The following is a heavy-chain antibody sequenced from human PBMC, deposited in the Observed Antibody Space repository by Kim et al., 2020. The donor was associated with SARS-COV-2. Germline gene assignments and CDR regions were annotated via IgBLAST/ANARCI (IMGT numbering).Heavy chain of an antibody. CDR2: IDWDDDK. Sequence: SGPTLVNPSQTLTLTCTFSGFSFSTSGMCVSWIRQPPGKALEWLALIDWDDDKYYRTSLKTRLTISKDTSKNQVVLTMTNMDPVDTATYYCARYQRGYTGYDPGYYFDYWGQGTLVTVSS. CDR3: ARYQRGYTGYDPGYYFDY. J-gene: IGHJ4*02. CDR1: GFSFSTSGMC. D-gene: IGHD5-12*01. V-gene: IGHV2-70*13.